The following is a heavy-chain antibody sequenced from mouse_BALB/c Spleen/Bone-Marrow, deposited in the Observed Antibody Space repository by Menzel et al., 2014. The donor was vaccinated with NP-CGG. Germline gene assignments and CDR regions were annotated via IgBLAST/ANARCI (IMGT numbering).Heavy chain of an antibody. CDR1: GFTFSSYG. CDR3: ARVWYFDY. CDR2: INSNGGST. V-gene: IGHV5-6-3*01. Sequence: EVKLMESGGGLVQPGGSLKLSCAASGFTFSSYGMSWVRQTPDKRLELVATINSNGGSTYYPDSVKGRFTISRDNAKNTLYLQMSSLKSEDTAMYYCARVWYFDYWGQGTSLTVSS. J-gene: IGHJ2*03.